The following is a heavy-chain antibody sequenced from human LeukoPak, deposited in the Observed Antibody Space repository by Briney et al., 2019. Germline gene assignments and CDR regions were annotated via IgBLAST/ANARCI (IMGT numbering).Heavy chain of an antibody. Sequence: ASVKVSCKASGGTFSSYAISWVRQAPGQGLEWMGRIIPILGIANYAQKFQGRVTITADKSTSTACMELSSLRSEDTAVYYCARGGDSYYYDRPATRPMDVWGQGTTVTVSS. V-gene: IGHV1-69*04. CDR1: GGTFSSYA. J-gene: IGHJ6*02. CDR2: IIPILGIA. CDR3: ARGGDSYYYDRPATRPMDV. D-gene: IGHD3-22*01.